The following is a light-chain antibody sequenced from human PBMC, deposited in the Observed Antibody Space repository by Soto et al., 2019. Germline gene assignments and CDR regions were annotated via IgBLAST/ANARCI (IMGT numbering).Light chain of an antibody. Sequence: QSALTQPRSVSGSPGQSVTISCTGTSSDVGGYKYVSWYQQHPGKAPKLVIYDVSKRPSGVPDRFSGSKSGNTASLTISGLQADDEADYYCFSYAGSSLWVFGGGTKLTVL. V-gene: IGLV2-11*01. CDR3: FSYAGSSLWV. CDR1: SSDVGGYKY. J-gene: IGLJ3*02. CDR2: DVS.